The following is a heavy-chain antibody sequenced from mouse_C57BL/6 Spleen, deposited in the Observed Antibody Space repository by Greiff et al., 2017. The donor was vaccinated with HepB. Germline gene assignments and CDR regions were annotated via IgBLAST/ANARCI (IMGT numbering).Heavy chain of an antibody. J-gene: IGHJ1*03. D-gene: IGHD1-1*01. CDR2: IYPGNSDT. CDR3: TNNYYGSSNWYFDV. V-gene: IGHV1-5*01. Sequence: VQLQQSGTVLARPGASVKMSCKTSGYTFTSYWMHWVKQRPGQGLEWIGAIYPGNSDTSYNQKFKGKAKLTAVTSASTAYMELSSLTNEDSAVYYCTNNYYGSSNWYFDVWGTGTTVTVSS. CDR1: GYTFTSYW.